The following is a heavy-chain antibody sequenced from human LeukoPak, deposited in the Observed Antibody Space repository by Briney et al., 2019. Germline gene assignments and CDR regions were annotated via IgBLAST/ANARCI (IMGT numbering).Heavy chain of an antibody. CDR3: ARDRGFIVVVPAAFDY. CDR1: GFTFSSYG. V-gene: IGHV3-33*01. D-gene: IGHD2-2*01. J-gene: IGHJ4*02. Sequence: PGGSLRLSCAASGFTFSSYGMHWVRQAPGKGLERVAVIWYDGSNKYYADSVKGRFTISRDNSKNTLYLQMNSLRAEDTAVYYCARDRGFIVVVPAAFDYWGQGTLVTVSS. CDR2: IWYDGSNK.